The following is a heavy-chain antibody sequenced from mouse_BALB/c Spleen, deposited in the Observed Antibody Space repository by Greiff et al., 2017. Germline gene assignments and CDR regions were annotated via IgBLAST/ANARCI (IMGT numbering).Heavy chain of an antibody. D-gene: IGHD2-14*01. Sequence: QVQLKESGAELVRPGSSVKISCKVSGYAFSSYWMNWVKQRPGQGLEWIGLIFPGDGDTNYNGKFKGKATLNAAKSSSLAYMQLSSLTSEDSAVYYCARGRDRYDYWGQGTTVTVSS. CDR1: GYAFSSYW. J-gene: IGHJ2*01. CDR2: IFPGDGDT. CDR3: ARGRDRYDY. V-gene: IGHV1-80*01.